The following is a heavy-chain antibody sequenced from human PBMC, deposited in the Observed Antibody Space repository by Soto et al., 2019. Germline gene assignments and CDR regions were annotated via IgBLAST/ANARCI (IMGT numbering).Heavy chain of an antibody. J-gene: IGHJ6*03. V-gene: IGHV1-18*01. Sequence: ASVKVSCKASGYTFTSYGISWVRQAPGQGLEWMGWISAYNGNTNYAQKLQGRVTMTTDTSTSTAYMELRSLRSDDTAVYYCAREPLIGDYYYYMDVWGKGTTVTVS. CDR1: GYTFTSYG. CDR2: ISAYNGNT. D-gene: IGHD3-16*01. CDR3: AREPLIGDYYYYMDV.